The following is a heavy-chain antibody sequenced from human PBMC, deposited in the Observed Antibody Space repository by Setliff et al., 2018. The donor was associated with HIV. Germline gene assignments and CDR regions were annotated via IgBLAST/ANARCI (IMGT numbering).Heavy chain of an antibody. V-gene: IGHV5-51*01. CDR1: GYSFATYH. Sequence: GESLKISCRASGYSFATYHINWVRPLPGKGLEWMGTVNPGDSSTRYNPSLQGQVIISADTSVRTTYLQWSTLKASDTAIYFCARVRVGATDGFDLWGQGTMVTVSS. CDR2: VNPGDSST. D-gene: IGHD1-26*01. CDR3: ARVRVGATDGFDL. J-gene: IGHJ3*01.